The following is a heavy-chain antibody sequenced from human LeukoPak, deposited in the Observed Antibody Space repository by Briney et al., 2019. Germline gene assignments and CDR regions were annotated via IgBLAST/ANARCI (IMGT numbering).Heavy chain of an antibody. CDR2: ITPNSGGT. J-gene: IGHJ3*02. V-gene: IGHV1-2*02. CDR1: GYTFTGYY. Sequence: GASVKVSCKASGYTFTGYYMHWVRQAPGQGLEWMGWITPNSGGTNYAQKFQGRVTMTSDTSISTAYMELGRLRSNDTAVYYCARVYRWLHPNDAFDIWGQGTMVTVSS. CDR3: ARVYRWLHPNDAFDI. D-gene: IGHD5-12*01.